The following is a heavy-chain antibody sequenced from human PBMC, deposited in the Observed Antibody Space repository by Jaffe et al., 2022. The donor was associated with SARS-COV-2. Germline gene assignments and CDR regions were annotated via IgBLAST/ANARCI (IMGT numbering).Heavy chain of an antibody. CDR2: IWYDGNNQ. CDR1: GFTFGRHG. CDR3: AREGHWAMTVPDY. D-gene: IGHD7-27*01. Sequence: QVQLVESGGGVVQPGRSLRLSCTASGFTFGRHGMHWVRQSPGKRLEWIANIWYDGNNQIYADSVKGRFTISRDNSKNTLYLQMDSLRADDTAVYYCAREGHWAMTVPDYWGQGTLVTVSS. V-gene: IGHV3-33*01. J-gene: IGHJ4*02.